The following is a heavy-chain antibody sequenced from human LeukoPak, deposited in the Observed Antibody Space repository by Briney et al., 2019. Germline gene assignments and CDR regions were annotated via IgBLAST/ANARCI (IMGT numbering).Heavy chain of an antibody. Sequence: GGSLKLSCSASGFTFSGSAMHWVRQAPGKGLEWVAVISYDGSNKYYADSVKGRFTISRDNSKNTLYLQMNSLRAEDTAVYYCARVDYGDYDGVTFDYWGQGTLVTVSS. D-gene: IGHD4-17*01. V-gene: IGHV3-30-3*01. CDR2: ISYDGSNK. CDR3: ARVDYGDYDGVTFDY. CDR1: GFTFSGSA. J-gene: IGHJ4*02.